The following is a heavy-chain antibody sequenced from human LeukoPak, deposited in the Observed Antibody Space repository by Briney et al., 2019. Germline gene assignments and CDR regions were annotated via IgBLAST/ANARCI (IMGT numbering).Heavy chain of an antibody. CDR3: ARGRDYGDYVDY. Sequence: PGGSLRLSCVASGFTFSSYAMHWVRQAPGKGLEWVAVISYDGSNKYYADSVKGRFTISRDNSKNTLYLQMNSLRAEDTAVYYCARGRDYGDYVDYWGQGTLVTVSS. CDR1: GFTFSSYA. D-gene: IGHD4-17*01. V-gene: IGHV3-30-3*01. CDR2: ISYDGSNK. J-gene: IGHJ4*02.